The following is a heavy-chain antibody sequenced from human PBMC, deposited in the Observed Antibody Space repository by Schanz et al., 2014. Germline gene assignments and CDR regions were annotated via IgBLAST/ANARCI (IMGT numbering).Heavy chain of an antibody. J-gene: IGHJ3*02. V-gene: IGHV3-30*03. CDR1: GFAFDTYW. Sequence: VQLVESGGGLVQPGGSLRLSCAASGFAFDTYWMSWVRQAPGKGLNWVAVISSDGTNKYYADSVQGRFTLSKDFSKDTLYLQLTSLRPEDTAVYYCARLATSKSRLGDAVDIWGQGTMVTVSS. CDR3: ARLATSKSRLGDAVDI. D-gene: IGHD6-6*01. CDR2: ISSDGTNK.